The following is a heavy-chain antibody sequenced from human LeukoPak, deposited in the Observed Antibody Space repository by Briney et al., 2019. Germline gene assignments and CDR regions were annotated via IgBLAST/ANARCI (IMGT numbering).Heavy chain of an antibody. J-gene: IGHJ4*02. D-gene: IGHD6-19*01. Sequence: GGSLRLSCAASGFTFGSDAMNWVRQAPGKGLEWVSSISGSGGSTYYADSVKGRFTISRDNSNHTLYLQMDSLRAEDAAVYFCAKDRTGYSSAWYTLHYWGQGTLATVSS. CDR3: AKDRTGYSSAWYTLHY. V-gene: IGHV3-23*01. CDR2: ISGSGGST. CDR1: GFTFGSDA.